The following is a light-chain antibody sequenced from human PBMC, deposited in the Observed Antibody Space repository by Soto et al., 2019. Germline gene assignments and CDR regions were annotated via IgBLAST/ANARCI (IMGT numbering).Light chain of an antibody. CDR2: DVS. CDR1: SSDVGGYNY. J-gene: IGLJ1*01. CDR3: SSYTSSSTPYV. V-gene: IGLV2-14*01. Sequence: SVLTQPASVSGAPGPSITISRTGNSSDVGGYNYVSWYQQHPGKAPKLMIYDVSNRPSGVSNRFSGSKSGNTASLTISGLQAEDEADYYCSSYTSSSTPYVFGTGTKVTAL.